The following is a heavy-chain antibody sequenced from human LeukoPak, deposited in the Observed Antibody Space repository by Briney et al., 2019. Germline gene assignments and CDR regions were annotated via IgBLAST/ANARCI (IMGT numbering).Heavy chain of an antibody. CDR2: FDPEDGET. CDR1: GYTLTELS. D-gene: IGHD2-2*01. CDR3: ATDASTHLLDPFDDAFDI. Sequence: ASVKVSCKVSGYTLTELSMHWVRQAPGKGLEWMGGFDPEDGETIYAQKFQGRVTMTEDTSTDTAYMELSSLRSEDTAVYYCATDASTHLLDPFDDAFDIWGQGTMVTVSS. V-gene: IGHV1-24*01. J-gene: IGHJ3*02.